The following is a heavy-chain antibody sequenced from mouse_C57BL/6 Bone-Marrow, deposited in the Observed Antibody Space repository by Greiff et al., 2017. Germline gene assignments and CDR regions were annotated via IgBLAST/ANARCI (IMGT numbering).Heavy chain of an antibody. D-gene: IGHD2-1*01. J-gene: IGHJ3*01. CDR3: ARVLYQAWFAY. CDR2: ISDGGSYT. CDR1: GFTFSSYA. V-gene: IGHV5-4*03. Sequence: DVKLVESGGGLVKPGGSLKLSCAASGFTFSSYAMSWVRQTPEKRLEWVATISDGGSYTYYPDNVKGRFTISRDNAKNNLYLQMSHLKSEDTAMYYGARVLYQAWFAYWGQGTLVTVSA.